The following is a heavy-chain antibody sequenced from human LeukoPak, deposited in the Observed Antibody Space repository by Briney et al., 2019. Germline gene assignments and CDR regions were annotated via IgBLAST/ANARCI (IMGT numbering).Heavy chain of an antibody. D-gene: IGHD6-19*01. CDR3: ARVGDQWLLQYYFDY. CDR1: GYTFTGYY. J-gene: IGHJ4*02. V-gene: IGHV1-2*04. CDR2: INPNSGGT. Sequence: GASVKVSCKASGYTFTGYYMHWVRQAPGQGLEWMGWINPNSGGTNYAQKFQGWVTMTRDTSISTAYMELSRLRSDDTAVYYCARVGDQWLLQYYFDYWGQGTLVTVSS.